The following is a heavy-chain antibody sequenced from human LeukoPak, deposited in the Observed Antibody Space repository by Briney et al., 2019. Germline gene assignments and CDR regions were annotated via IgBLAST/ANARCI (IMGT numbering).Heavy chain of an antibody. Sequence: ASVKVSCKASGYTFTNYDIHWVRQATGQGLEWMGWMNPDGGNTGYAQKFQGRVTMTRDTSISTAYMELSSLRSEDTAVYYCARVGSGSAVFDYWGQGTLVTVSS. J-gene: IGHJ4*02. V-gene: IGHV1-8*01. CDR2: MNPDGGNT. CDR3: ARVGSGSAVFDY. CDR1: GYTFTNYD. D-gene: IGHD3-10*01.